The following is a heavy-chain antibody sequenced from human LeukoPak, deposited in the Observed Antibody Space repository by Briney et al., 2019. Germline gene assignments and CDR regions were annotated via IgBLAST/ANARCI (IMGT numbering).Heavy chain of an antibody. CDR1: GFTFRSYE. V-gene: IGHV3-48*03. D-gene: IGHD3-10*02. CDR2: ISSSGSTI. CDR3: AELGITMIGGV. J-gene: IGHJ6*04. Sequence: GGSLRLSCGASGFTFRSYEMNWVRQAPGKGLEWVSYISSSGSTIYYADSVKGRFTISRDNAKNSLSLQINSLRAEDTAVYYCAELGITMIGGVWGKGTTVTISS.